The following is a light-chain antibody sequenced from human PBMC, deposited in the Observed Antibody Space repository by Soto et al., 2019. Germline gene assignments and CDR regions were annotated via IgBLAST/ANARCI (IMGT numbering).Light chain of an antibody. CDR1: QSVSSSY. Sequence: EIVLTQSPGTLSLSPGERATLSCRASQSVSSSYLAWYQQKPGQAPRRLIYGASSRATGIPDRFSGSGSGTDFTLTISSLEPEDFAVYYCQQRSSAITFGQGTRLEIK. CDR2: GAS. V-gene: IGKV3D-20*02. J-gene: IGKJ5*01. CDR3: QQRSSAIT.